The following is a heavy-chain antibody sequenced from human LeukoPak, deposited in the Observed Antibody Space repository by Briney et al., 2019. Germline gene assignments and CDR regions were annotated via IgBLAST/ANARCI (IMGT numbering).Heavy chain of an antibody. CDR1: GGSISSYY. CDR3: ARDFARVLDY. J-gene: IGHJ4*02. CDR2: MYYSAST. V-gene: IGHV4-59*01. Sequence: SETLSLTCTVSGGSISSYYWSWIRQPPGKGLGWIGYMYYSASTNYNPSLKSPVTISEDTSKNQLPLKLSSVTAADTAVYYCARDFARVLDYWGQGTLVTVSS.